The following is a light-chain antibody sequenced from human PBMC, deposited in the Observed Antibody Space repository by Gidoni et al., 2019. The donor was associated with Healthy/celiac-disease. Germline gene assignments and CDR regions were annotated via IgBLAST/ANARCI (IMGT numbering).Light chain of an antibody. V-gene: IGKV1-39*01. CDR3: QQSYSTPPWT. CDR2: AAS. J-gene: IGKJ1*01. CDR1: QSISSY. Sequence: DIQMTQSPSSLSASVGYRVTITCLASQSISSYLNWYQQKPGKAPKLLIYAASSFQSGVPSRFSGSGAWTDFTLTISSLQPDDFATYYCQQSYSTPPWTFGQWTKVEIK.